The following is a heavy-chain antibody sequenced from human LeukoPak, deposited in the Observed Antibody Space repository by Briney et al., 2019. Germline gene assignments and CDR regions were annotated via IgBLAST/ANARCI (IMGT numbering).Heavy chain of an antibody. CDR3: ARVAYGSSWFDP. J-gene: IGHJ5*02. Sequence: SETLSLTCTVSGDSISDDYWSWIRQPPGKGLEWIGYIYYSGRTTYNPSLKSRVTISIDTSKSQFSLTLTSVTAADTAVYYCARVAYGSSWFDPWGQGTLVIVSS. CDR2: IYYSGRT. V-gene: IGHV4-59*01. D-gene: IGHD2-2*01. CDR1: GDSISDDY.